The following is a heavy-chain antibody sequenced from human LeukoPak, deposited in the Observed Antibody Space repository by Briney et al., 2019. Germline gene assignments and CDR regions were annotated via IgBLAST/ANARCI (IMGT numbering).Heavy chain of an antibody. CDR1: GGSISSSNNY. Sequence: SETLSLTCTVSGGSISSSNNYWGWVRQPPGKGLECIGSIYYSGTTYYNPSLKSRVTISVDTSKNQFSLKLTSVTAADTAVYYCAARGISWYFDLWGRGTLVTVSS. V-gene: IGHV4-39*01. CDR3: AARGISWYFDL. D-gene: IGHD3-16*01. CDR2: IYYSGTT. J-gene: IGHJ2*01.